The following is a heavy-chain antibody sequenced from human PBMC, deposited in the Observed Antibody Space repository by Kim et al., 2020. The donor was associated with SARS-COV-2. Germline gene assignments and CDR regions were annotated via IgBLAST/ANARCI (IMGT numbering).Heavy chain of an antibody. CDR3: AKDKEHTDCSGGSCYGSFDY. D-gene: IGHD2-15*01. J-gene: IGHJ4*02. Sequence: GGSLRLSCAASGFTFSSYGMHWVRQAPGKGLEWVAVIWYDGSNKYYADSVKGLFTISRDNSKNTLYLQMNSLRAEDTAVYYCAKDKEHTDCSGGSCYGSFDYWGQGTLVTVSS. V-gene: IGHV3-33*06. CDR1: GFTFSSYG. CDR2: IWYDGSNK.